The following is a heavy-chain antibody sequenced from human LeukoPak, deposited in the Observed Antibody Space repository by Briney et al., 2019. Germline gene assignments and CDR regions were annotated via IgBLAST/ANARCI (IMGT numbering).Heavy chain of an antibody. CDR2: INHSGST. CDR3: ARGFTETLSSHFDY. J-gene: IGHJ4*02. CDR1: GGSFSGYY. D-gene: IGHD4-11*01. Sequence: SETLSLTCAVYGGSFSGYYWSWIRQPPGKGLEWIGEINHSGSTNYNPSLKSRVTISVDTSKNQFSLKLSSVTAADTAVYYCARGFTETLSSHFDYWGQGTLVTVSS. V-gene: IGHV4-34*01.